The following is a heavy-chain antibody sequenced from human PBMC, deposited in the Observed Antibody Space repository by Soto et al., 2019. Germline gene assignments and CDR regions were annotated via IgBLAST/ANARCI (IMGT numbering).Heavy chain of an antibody. J-gene: IGHJ6*02. D-gene: IGHD5-12*01. V-gene: IGHV1-18*01. Sequence: QVQLVQSGAEVKKPGASVKVSCKASGYTFTSYGISWVRQAPGQGLEWMGWISAYNGNTNYAQKLQGGVTMTTDTSTSTAYMELRSLRSDDTAVYYCAREGLYSGYDYYYYYGMDVWGQGTTVTVSS. CDR2: ISAYNGNT. CDR3: AREGLYSGYDYYYYYGMDV. CDR1: GYTFTSYG.